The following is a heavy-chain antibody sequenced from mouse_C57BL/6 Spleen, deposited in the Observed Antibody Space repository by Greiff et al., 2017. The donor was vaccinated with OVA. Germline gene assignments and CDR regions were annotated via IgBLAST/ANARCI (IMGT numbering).Heavy chain of an antibody. Sequence: EVQLVESGGGLVQPGGSLSLSCAASGFTFTDYYMSWVRQPPGKALEWLGFIRNKANGYTTEYSASVKGRFTISSDNSQSILYLQMNALRAEDSATYYCARQLRLRGEDYAMDYWGQGTSVTVSA. CDR2: IRNKANGYTT. CDR3: ARQLRLRGEDYAMDY. D-gene: IGHD3-2*02. V-gene: IGHV7-3*01. J-gene: IGHJ4*01. CDR1: GFTFTDYY.